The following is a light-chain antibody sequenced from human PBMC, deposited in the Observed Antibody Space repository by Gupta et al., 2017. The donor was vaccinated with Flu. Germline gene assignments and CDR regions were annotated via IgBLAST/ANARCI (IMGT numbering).Light chain of an antibody. CDR2: GAS. Sequence: PATLSVSPGERVTPSCRASQSVSSSLAWYQQTPGQAPRLLISGASTRATGIPARFSGSGSGTDFTLTISSLQSEDFAVYYCQQYNRWPRTFGQGTKVEI. V-gene: IGKV3-15*01. CDR1: QSVSSS. J-gene: IGKJ1*01. CDR3: QQYNRWPRT.